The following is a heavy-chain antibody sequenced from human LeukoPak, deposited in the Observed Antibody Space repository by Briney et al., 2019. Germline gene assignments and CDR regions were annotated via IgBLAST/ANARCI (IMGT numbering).Heavy chain of an antibody. D-gene: IGHD2-15*01. CDR1: GFTFSSYW. J-gene: IGHJ6*02. Sequence: GGSLRLSCAASGFTFSSYWMGWVRQAPGKGLEWVANIKQDGSEKYYVDSEKGRFTISRDNAKNSLYLQMNSLRAEDTAVYYCARGHFVVVVAEYGMDVWGQGTTVTVSS. CDR3: ARGHFVVVVAEYGMDV. V-gene: IGHV3-7*01. CDR2: IKQDGSEK.